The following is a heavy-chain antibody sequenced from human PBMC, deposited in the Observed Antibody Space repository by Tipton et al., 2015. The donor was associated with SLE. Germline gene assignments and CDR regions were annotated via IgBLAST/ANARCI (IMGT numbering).Heavy chain of an antibody. CDR1: GGSISSYY. Sequence: LRLSCTVSGGSISSYYWSWIRQPPGKGLEWIGYIYYSGSTNYNPSLKSRVTISVDTSKNHFSLKLSSVTAADTAVYYCARVACSGGSCYSGYDALDIWGQGTRVTVSS. V-gene: IGHV4-59*01. J-gene: IGHJ3*02. CDR3: ARVACSGGSCYSGYDALDI. CDR2: IYYSGST. D-gene: IGHD2-15*01.